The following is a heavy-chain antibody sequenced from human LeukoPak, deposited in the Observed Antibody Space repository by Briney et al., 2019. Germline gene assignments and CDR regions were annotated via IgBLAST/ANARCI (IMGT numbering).Heavy chain of an antibody. Sequence: GASVKVSCKASGFTFSNHYMNWVRQAPGQGLEWMGVINPTGTSTTYSQKFQGRVTMTRDTSTSTVYMALSDLRSEDTAVYYCARDNSATAAPDRPTWWFDPWGQGTLVTVSS. CDR2: INPTGTST. CDR1: GFTFSNHY. D-gene: IGHD6-13*01. V-gene: IGHV1-46*01. CDR3: ARDNSATAAPDRPTWWFDP. J-gene: IGHJ5*02.